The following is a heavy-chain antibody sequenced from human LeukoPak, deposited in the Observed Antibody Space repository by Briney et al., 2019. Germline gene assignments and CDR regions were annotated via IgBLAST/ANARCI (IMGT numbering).Heavy chain of an antibody. CDR3: ARGAKTQWLALLNWFDP. Sequence: MPSETLSLTCSVSGGSISSRSYYWGWIRQSPGKGLEWIGTLYYSGSTHYNPSLKSRVTISVDTSKDQLSLKLNSVTAADTAIYYCARGAKTQWLALLNWFDPWGQGTLVTVSS. V-gene: IGHV4-39*07. CDR2: LYYSGST. D-gene: IGHD6-19*01. J-gene: IGHJ5*02. CDR1: GGSISSRSYY.